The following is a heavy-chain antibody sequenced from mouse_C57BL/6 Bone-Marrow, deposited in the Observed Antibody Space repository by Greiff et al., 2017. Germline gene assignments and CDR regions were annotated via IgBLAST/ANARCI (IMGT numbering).Heavy chain of an antibody. Sequence: QVQLQQPGTELVKPGASVKLSCKASGYTFTSYWMHWVKQRPGQGLEWIGNINPSNGGTNYNEKFKSKATLTVDKSSSTAYMQLSSLTSADSAVYYCARENYGSWDWYFDVWGTGTTVTVSS. CDR1: GYTFTSYW. V-gene: IGHV1-53*01. CDR3: ARENYGSWDWYFDV. CDR2: INPSNGGT. J-gene: IGHJ1*03. D-gene: IGHD2-1*01.